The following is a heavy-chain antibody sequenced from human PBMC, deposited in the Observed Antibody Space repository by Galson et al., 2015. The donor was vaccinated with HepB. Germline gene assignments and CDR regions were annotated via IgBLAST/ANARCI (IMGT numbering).Heavy chain of an antibody. V-gene: IGHV1-18*01. Sequence: SVKVSCKASGYTFSSYPITWVRQAPGQGLEWMGWINTYNRNTKHAQKFQGRVTISVDTSKNQFSLKLSSVTAADTAVYYCARNEWELLSFDPWGQGTLVTVSS. J-gene: IGHJ5*02. D-gene: IGHD1-26*01. CDR3: ARNEWELLSFDP. CDR1: GYTFSSYP. CDR2: INTYNRNT.